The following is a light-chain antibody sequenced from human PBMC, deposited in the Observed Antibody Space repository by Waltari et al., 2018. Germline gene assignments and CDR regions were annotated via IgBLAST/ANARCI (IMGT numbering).Light chain of an antibody. Sequence: SYVLTQPPSVSLAPGKTATITCGGGNIGSKSVHWYQQKPGQAPVLLISVDSDRPSGIPERFSGFNSGNTATLTISGVEAGDEADYYCQIWESTSDHVVFGGGTKLTVL. J-gene: IGLJ2*01. CDR3: QIWESTSDHVV. V-gene: IGLV3-21*01. CDR1: NIGSKS. CDR2: VDS.